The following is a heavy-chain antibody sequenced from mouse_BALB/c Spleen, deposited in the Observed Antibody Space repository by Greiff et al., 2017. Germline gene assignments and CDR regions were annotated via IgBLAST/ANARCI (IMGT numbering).Heavy chain of an antibody. Sequence: EVQVVESGGGLVQPGGSLKLSCAASGFTFSSYGMSWVRQTPDKRLELVATINSNGGSTYYPDSVKGRFTISRDNAKNTLYLQMSSLKSEDTAMYYCARAYYYGSSLYWYFDVWGAGTTVTVSS. CDR3: ARAYYYGSSLYWYFDV. V-gene: IGHV5-6-3*01. J-gene: IGHJ1*01. CDR1: GFTFSSYG. D-gene: IGHD1-1*01. CDR2: INSNGGST.